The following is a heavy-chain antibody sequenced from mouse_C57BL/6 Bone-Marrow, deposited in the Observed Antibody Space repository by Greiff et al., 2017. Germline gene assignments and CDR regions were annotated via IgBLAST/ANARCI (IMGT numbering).Heavy chain of an antibody. D-gene: IGHD1-1*01. CDR1: GFTFSSYT. V-gene: IGHV5-9*01. J-gene: IGHJ1*03. CDR3: SRQVTTVLATKYFDV. Sequence: EVKVVESGRGLVKPGGSLKLSCAASGFTFSSYTMSWVRQTPEKRLQWVAAISGGGGNTYYPDSVKGRFTIARDSYKNILYRHMISLSSEDTSLYYCSRQVTTVLATKYFDVWGTGTTVTVSS. CDR2: ISGGGGNT.